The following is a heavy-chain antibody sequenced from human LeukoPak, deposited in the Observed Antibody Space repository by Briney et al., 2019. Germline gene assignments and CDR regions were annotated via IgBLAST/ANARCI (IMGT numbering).Heavy chain of an antibody. V-gene: IGHV4-59*12. Sequence: SETLSLTCTVYGGSISSYYWSWIRQPPGKGLEWIGSIFYSGSTYYNPSLKSRVTMSVDTSRNQFSLRLTSVTAADTAVYYCARGDYYDGGGRNWFDPWGQGTLVTVSS. J-gene: IGHJ5*02. D-gene: IGHD3-16*01. CDR2: IFYSGST. CDR1: GGSISSYY. CDR3: ARGDYYDGGGRNWFDP.